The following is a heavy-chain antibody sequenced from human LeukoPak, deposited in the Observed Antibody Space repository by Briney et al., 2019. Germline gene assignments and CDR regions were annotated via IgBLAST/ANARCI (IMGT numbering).Heavy chain of an antibody. CDR1: GGSVSSYY. V-gene: IGHV4-59*02. J-gene: IGHJ5*02. Sequence: PSETLSLTCTVSGGSVSSYYWSWIRQPPGKGLEWIGYIYYSGSTNYNPSLKGRVTISVDTSKNQFSLKLSSVTAADTAVYYCASLYGDYSWFDPWGQGTLVTVSS. D-gene: IGHD4-17*01. CDR2: IYYSGST. CDR3: ASLYGDYSWFDP.